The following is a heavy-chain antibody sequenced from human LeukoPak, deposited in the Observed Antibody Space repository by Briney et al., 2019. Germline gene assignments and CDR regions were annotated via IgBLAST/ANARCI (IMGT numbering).Heavy chain of an antibody. CDR1: GFTVSRNY. J-gene: IGHJ4*02. D-gene: IGHD5-18*01. V-gene: IGHV3-23*01. CDR2: ISGSGGST. Sequence: GGSLRLSCAASGFTVSRNYMGWVRQAPGKGLEGVSAISGSGGSTYYADSVKGRFTISRDNSKNTLYLQMNSLRAEDTAVYYCAKGDRIQLWRDYFDYWGQGTLVTVSS. CDR3: AKGDRIQLWRDYFDY.